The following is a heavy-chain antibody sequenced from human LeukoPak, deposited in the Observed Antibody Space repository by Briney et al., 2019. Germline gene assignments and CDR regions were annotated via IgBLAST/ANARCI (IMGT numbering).Heavy chain of an antibody. Sequence: QAGGSLRLSCAASGFTFNNYWMNWVRQAPGKGLEGVSAISGSGGSTYYADSVKGRFTISRDNSKNTLYLQMNSLRAEDAALYYCAKVWEVRGEDWFDPWGQGTLVTVSS. D-gene: IGHD3-10*01. CDR2: ISGSGGST. V-gene: IGHV3-23*01. CDR3: AKVWEVRGEDWFDP. CDR1: GFTFNNYW. J-gene: IGHJ5*02.